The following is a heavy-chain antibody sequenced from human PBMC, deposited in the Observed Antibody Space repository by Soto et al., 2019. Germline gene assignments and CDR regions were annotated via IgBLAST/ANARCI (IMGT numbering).Heavy chain of an antibody. Sequence: GGSLRLSCEASGFSFSTYWMNWVRQAPGKGLEWVANVNHDGGETDYVDSVEDRFAIFRDDAKNSLYLQMDRLRVEDTAVYYCLRDNWSLFDSWGQGTLVTVSS. J-gene: IGHJ4*02. CDR1: GFSFSTYW. D-gene: IGHD1-26*01. CDR3: LRDNWSLFDS. CDR2: VNHDGGET. V-gene: IGHV3-7*03.